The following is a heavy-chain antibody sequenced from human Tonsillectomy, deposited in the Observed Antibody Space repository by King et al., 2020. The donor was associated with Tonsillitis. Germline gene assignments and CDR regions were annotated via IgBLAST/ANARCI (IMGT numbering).Heavy chain of an antibody. J-gene: IGHJ4*02. CDR3: ARGSYYGDYPLGY. CDR2: INWNGGSR. CDR1: GFTFGDYG. V-gene: IGHV3-20*04. D-gene: IGHD4-17*01. Sequence: VQLVESGGGVVRPGGSLRLSCAASGFTFGDYGMTWGRQAPGKGLEWVSAINWNGGSRGYADSVKGRFTISRDNAKNSLYLQMNSLRAEDTAFYYCARGSYYGDYPLGYWGQGTLVTVSS.